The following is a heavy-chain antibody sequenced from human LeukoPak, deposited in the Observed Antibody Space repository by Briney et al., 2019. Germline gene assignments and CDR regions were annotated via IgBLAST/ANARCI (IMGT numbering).Heavy chain of an antibody. Sequence: SETLSLTCTVSGGSISSSSYYWGWIRQPPGKGLEWIGSIYYSGSTYYNPSLKSRVTISVDTSKNQFSLKLSSVTAADTAVYYCARSLRGVFDYWGQGTLVTVSS. D-gene: IGHD5/OR15-5a*01. V-gene: IGHV4-39*01. J-gene: IGHJ4*02. CDR3: ARSLRGVFDY. CDR1: GGSISSSSYY. CDR2: IYYSGST.